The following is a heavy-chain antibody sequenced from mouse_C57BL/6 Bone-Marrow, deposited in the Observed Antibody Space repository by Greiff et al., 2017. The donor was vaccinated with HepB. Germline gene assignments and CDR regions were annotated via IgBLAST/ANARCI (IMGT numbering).Heavy chain of an antibody. CDR2: IYPRDGST. CDR1: GYTFTSYD. CDR3: ARLFYYAMDY. V-gene: IGHV1-85*01. Sequence: QVHVKQSGPELVKPGASVKLSCKASGYTFTSYDINWVKQRPGQGLEWIGWIYPRDGSTKYNEKFKGKATLTVDTSSSTAYMELHSLTSEDSAVYFCARLFYYAMDYWGQGTSVTVSS. J-gene: IGHJ4*01.